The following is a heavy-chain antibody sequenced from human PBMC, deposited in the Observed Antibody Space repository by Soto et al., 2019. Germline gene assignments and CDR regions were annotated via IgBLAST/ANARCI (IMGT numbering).Heavy chain of an antibody. Sequence: QVQLQESGPGLMKPSETLSLTCTVSGGSISSYYWSWIRQPPGKGLEWIGYIYYSGSTNYNPSLKSRVTISVDTSKNQFSLKLSSVTAADTAVYYCARVGGYHAFDIWGQGTMVTVSS. CDR2: IYYSGST. V-gene: IGHV4-59*01. J-gene: IGHJ3*02. D-gene: IGHD3-16*02. CDR3: ARVGGYHAFDI. CDR1: GGSISSYY.